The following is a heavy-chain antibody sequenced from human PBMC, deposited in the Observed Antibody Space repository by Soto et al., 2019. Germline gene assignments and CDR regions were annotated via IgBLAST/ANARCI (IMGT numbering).Heavy chain of an antibody. J-gene: IGHJ4*02. CDR3: VKKKGARDSDLQYFFDS. D-gene: IGHD3-16*01. V-gene: IGHV3-23*01. Sequence: EEQLLESGGDLVQPGGSLRLSCVASGITFRSRAMSWVRQAPGEGLEWVASISDSGSKTYYADSVEGRVIIYRDNSMNTVSLQMNNLRVDDSAVYYCVKKKGARDSDLQYFFDSWGQGTLVTVSS. CDR2: ISDSGSKT. CDR1: GITFRSRA.